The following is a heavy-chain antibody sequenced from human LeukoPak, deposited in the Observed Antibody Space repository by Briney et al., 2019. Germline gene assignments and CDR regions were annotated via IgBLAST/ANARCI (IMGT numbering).Heavy chain of an antibody. Sequence: ASVKVSCKASGYTFTSYDINWVRQAPGQGLEWMGWISAYNGNTNYAQKLQGRVTMTTDTSTSTAYMELRSLRSDDTAVYYCAREECSSTSCSLDYWGQGTLVTVSS. D-gene: IGHD2-2*01. CDR3: AREECSSTSCSLDY. CDR2: ISAYNGNT. CDR1: GYTFTSYD. J-gene: IGHJ4*02. V-gene: IGHV1-18*01.